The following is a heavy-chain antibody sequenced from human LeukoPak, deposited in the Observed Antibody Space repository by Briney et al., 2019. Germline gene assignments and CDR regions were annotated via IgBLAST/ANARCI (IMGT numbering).Heavy chain of an antibody. J-gene: IGHJ4*02. Sequence: GGSLRVSCAASGFTFSSYAMSCVRQAPVEGLEWVSAISVSVGSTYYADSVKGRFTISRDNSKTTLYLQMNSLRAEDTAVYYCAKDLKYSYGYEVFDYWGQGTLVTVSS. D-gene: IGHD5-18*01. CDR1: GFTFSSYA. CDR2: ISVSVGST. V-gene: IGHV3-23*01. CDR3: AKDLKYSYGYEVFDY.